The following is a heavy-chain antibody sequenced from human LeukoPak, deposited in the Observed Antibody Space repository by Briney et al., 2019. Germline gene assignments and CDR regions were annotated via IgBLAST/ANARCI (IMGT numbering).Heavy chain of an antibody. CDR3: ARAGGSAIAVAGTHFDY. CDR2: IIPIFGTT. Sequence: SVKVSCKASGGTFSSYAISWVRQAPGQGLEWMGGIIPIFGTTNYAQKFQGRVTITADESTSTAYMELSSLRSEDTAVYYCARAGGSAIAVAGTHFDYWGQGTLVTVSS. V-gene: IGHV1-69*01. CDR1: GGTFSSYA. D-gene: IGHD6-19*01. J-gene: IGHJ4*02.